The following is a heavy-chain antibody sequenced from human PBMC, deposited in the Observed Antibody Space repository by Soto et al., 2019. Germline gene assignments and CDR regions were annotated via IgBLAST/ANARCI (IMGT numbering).Heavy chain of an antibody. CDR3: AKDRGRYYDSSGYPWL. Sequence: EVQLVESGGGLVQPGRSLRLSCAASGFTFDDYAMHWVRQAPGKGLVWVSGISWNSGSIGYADSVKGRFTISRDNAKNSLYLQMNSLRAEDTALYYCAKDRGRYYDSSGYPWLWGQGTMVTVSS. CDR2: ISWNSGSI. J-gene: IGHJ3*01. CDR1: GFTFDDYA. D-gene: IGHD3-22*01. V-gene: IGHV3-9*01.